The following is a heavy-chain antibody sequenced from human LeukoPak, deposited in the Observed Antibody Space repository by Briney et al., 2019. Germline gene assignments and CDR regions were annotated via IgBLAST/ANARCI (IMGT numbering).Heavy chain of an antibody. V-gene: IGHV1-46*01. D-gene: IGHD6-13*01. CDR1: GYTFTNYY. J-gene: IGHJ4*02. Sequence: ASVKVSCKASGYTFTNYYMHWVRQAPGQGREWVGIINPSGGSTSYAQKFQGRLTMTRDTSTSTVHMDLSSLRSEDTAVYYCASFIAVAGTEFDYWGQGTLVTVSS. CDR3: ASFIAVAGTEFDY. CDR2: INPSGGST.